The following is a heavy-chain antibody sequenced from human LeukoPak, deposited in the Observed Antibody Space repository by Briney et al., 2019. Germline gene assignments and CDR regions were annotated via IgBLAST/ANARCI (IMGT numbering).Heavy chain of an antibody. CDR2: IYYSGST. D-gene: IGHD5-18*01. CDR3: ARLETRKDTAMVTAIDP. CDR1: GGSISSYY. Sequence: PSETLSLTCTVSGGSISSYYWSWIRQPPGKGLEWIGYIYYSGSTNYNPSLKSRVTISVDTSKNQFSLKLSPVTAADTAVYYCARLETRKDTAMVTAIDPWGQGTLVTVSS. J-gene: IGHJ5*02. V-gene: IGHV4-59*08.